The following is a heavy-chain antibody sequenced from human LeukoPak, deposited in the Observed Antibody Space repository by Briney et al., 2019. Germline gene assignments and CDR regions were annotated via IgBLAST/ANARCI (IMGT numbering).Heavy chain of an antibody. Sequence: PSETLSLTCTVSGGSISSYYWSWIRQPAGKGLEWIGRIYTSGSTNYNPSLKSRVTISVDTSKNQFSLKLSSVTAADTAVYYCARARDIVASSYYFDYWGQGTLVTVSS. CDR3: ARARDIVASSYYFDY. D-gene: IGHD5-12*01. J-gene: IGHJ4*02. V-gene: IGHV4-4*07. CDR2: IYTSGST. CDR1: GGSISSYY.